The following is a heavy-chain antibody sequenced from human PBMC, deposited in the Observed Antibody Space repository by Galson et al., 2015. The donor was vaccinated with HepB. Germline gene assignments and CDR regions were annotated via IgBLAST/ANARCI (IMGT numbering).Heavy chain of an antibody. V-gene: IGHV3-30*04. D-gene: IGHD4-17*01. Sequence: SLRLSCAASGFTFSSYTMHWVRQTPVKGLEWMAVVSYDGNEDNHADSVKGRFTISRDNSKNILYMQMNSLRPEDTAVYYCVRARTSVATSGYFDLWGRGTLVSASS. CDR1: GFTFSSYT. CDR2: VSYDGNED. J-gene: IGHJ2*01. CDR3: VRARTSVATSGYFDL.